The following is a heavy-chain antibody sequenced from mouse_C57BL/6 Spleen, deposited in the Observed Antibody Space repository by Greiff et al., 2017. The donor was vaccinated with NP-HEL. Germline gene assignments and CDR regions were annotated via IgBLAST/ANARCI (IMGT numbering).Heavy chain of an antibody. CDR1: GFTFSSYG. D-gene: IGHD2-3*01. Sequence: DVKLVESGGDLVKPGGSLKLSCAASGFTFSSYGMSWVRQTPDKRLEWVATISSGGSYTYYPDSVKGRFTISRDNAKNTLYLQMSSLKSEDTAMYYCARRGYDYWYFDVWGTGTTVTVSS. V-gene: IGHV5-6*02. CDR2: ISSGGSYT. CDR3: ARRGYDYWYFDV. J-gene: IGHJ1*03.